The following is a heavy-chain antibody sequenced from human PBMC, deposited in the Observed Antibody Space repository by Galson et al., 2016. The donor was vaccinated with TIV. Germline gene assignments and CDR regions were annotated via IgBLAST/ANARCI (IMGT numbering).Heavy chain of an antibody. D-gene: IGHD3-22*01. CDR2: FDPEVSKT. CDR1: GNSLNELA. CDR3: ATVAWFPGLSLDN. J-gene: IGHJ4*02. Sequence: SVKVSCKVSGNSLNELAIHWVRQAPGKGLEWMGGFDPEVSKTVYAQMLQGRVTMAADTSTDTAYMELGSLRFEDTAVYYCATVAWFPGLSLDNWGQGTLVTVSS. V-gene: IGHV1-24*01.